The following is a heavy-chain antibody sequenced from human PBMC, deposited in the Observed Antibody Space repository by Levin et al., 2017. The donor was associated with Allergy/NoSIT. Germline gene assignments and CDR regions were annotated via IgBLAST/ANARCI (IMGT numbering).Heavy chain of an antibody. CDR2: ISSSGSTI. CDR1: GFTFSSYE. V-gene: IGHV3-48*03. D-gene: IGHD2-15*01. Sequence: SCAASGFTFSSYEMNWVRQAPGKGLEWVSYISSSGSTIYYADSVKGRFTISRDNAKNSLYLQMNSLRAEDTAVYYCAREYCSGGSCYSYYYYYGMDVWGQGTTVTVSS. J-gene: IGHJ6*02. CDR3: AREYCSGGSCYSYYYYYGMDV.